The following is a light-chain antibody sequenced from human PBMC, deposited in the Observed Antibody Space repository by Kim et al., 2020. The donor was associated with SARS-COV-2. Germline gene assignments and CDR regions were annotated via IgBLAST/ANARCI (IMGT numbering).Light chain of an antibody. Sequence: VSPGERATLSCRASQSVSSKLAWYQQKPGQAPRLLIYGASTRATGIPARFSGTGSGTEFTLTISSLQSEDIAVYYCQQYDDRPRTFGQGTKVDIK. J-gene: IGKJ1*01. CDR1: QSVSSK. CDR2: GAS. V-gene: IGKV3-15*01. CDR3: QQYDDRPRT.